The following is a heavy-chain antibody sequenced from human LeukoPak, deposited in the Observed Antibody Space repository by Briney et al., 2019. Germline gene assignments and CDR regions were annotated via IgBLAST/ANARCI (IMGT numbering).Heavy chain of an antibody. J-gene: IGHJ4*02. CDR2: INPNSGGT. V-gene: IGHV1-2*06. CDR1: GYTFTSYD. CDR3: ARATARGPYDSSGYSDY. D-gene: IGHD3-22*01. Sequence: GASVKVSCKASGYTFTSYDINWVRQAPGQGLEWMGRINPNSGGTNYAQKFQGRVTMTRDTSISTAYMELSRLRSDDTAVYYCARATARGPYDSSGYSDYWGQGTLVTVSS.